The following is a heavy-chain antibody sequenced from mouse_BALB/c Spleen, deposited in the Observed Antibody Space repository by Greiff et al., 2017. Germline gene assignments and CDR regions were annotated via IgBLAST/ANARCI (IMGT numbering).Heavy chain of an antibody. CDR3: ARENSGYLDY. J-gene: IGHJ2*01. CDR1: GFTFSDYY. CDR2: ISDGGSYT. V-gene: IGHV5-4*02. Sequence: EVKLVESGGGLVKPGGSLKLSCAASGFTFSDYYMYWVRQTPEKRLEWVATISDGGSYTYYPDSVTGRFTISRDNAKNNLYLQMSSLKSEDTAMYYCARENSGYLDYWGQGTTLTVSS.